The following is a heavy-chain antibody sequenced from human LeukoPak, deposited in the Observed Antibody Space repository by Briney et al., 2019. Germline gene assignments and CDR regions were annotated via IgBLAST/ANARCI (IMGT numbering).Heavy chain of an antibody. V-gene: IGHV3-11*01. CDR3: AREPRGPWFGDLSLYYSYIDV. J-gene: IGHJ6*03. CDR2: ISSSGRTI. CDR1: GFTFSDYY. Sequence: GGSLRLSCAASGFTFSDYYMSWIRQAPGEGLEGVAYISSSGRTIYDADSVKGRFPISSDNAKNSLYLQLNSLSAEDTAVYYGAREPRGPWFGDLSLYYSYIDVWGKGTTVTVSS. D-gene: IGHD3-10*01.